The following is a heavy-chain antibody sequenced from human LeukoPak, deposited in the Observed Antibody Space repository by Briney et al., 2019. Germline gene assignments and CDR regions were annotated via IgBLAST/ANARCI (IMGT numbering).Heavy chain of an antibody. V-gene: IGHV1-18*01. Sequence: ASVKVSCKASGYTFTSYGISWVRQAPGQGLEWMGWISAYNGNTNYAQKLQGRVTMTTDTSTSTAYMELRSLRSDDTAVCYCARDWTPGIAAAGTGTNWFDPWGQGTLVTVSS. D-gene: IGHD6-13*01. CDR2: ISAYNGNT. CDR1: GYTFTSYG. J-gene: IGHJ5*02. CDR3: ARDWTPGIAAAGTGTNWFDP.